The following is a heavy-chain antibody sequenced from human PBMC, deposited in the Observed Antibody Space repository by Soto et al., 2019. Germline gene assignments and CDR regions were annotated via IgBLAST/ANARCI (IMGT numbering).Heavy chain of an antibody. V-gene: IGHV4-39*01. D-gene: IGHD3-10*01. J-gene: IGHJ4*02. CDR3: ARRGAGSGSYYLDY. Sequence: QLQLQESGPGLVKPSETLSLTCTVSGGSISSSSYYWGWIRQPPGKGLEWIGSIYYSGSTYYNPSLKSRVTICVDTSKNQFSLKLSSVTAADTAVYYWARRGAGSGSYYLDYWGQGTLVTVSS. CDR2: IYYSGST. CDR1: GGSISSSSYY.